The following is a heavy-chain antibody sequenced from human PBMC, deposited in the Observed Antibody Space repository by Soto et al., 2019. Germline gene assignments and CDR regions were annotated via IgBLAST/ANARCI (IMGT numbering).Heavy chain of an antibody. Sequence: ASVKVSCKASGYTFTGFYMHWVRQAPGQGLEWMGWINPNSGGTNYAQKFQGWVTMTRDTSISTAYMELSRLRSDDTAVYYCARDSAAGIYYDSPSAFDIWGQGTMVTVSS. J-gene: IGHJ3*02. D-gene: IGHD3-22*01. CDR3: ARDSAAGIYYDSPSAFDI. CDR1: GYTFTGFY. CDR2: INPNSGGT. V-gene: IGHV1-2*04.